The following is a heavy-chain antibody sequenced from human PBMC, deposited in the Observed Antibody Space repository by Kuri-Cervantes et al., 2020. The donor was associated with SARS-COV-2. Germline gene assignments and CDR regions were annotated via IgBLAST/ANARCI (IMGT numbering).Heavy chain of an antibody. V-gene: IGHV3-73*01. CDR1: GFLFSASA. CDR2: VRGKANNYAT. Sequence: GGSLRLSCEVSGFLFSASAIHWVRQGSGKGLEWVGRVRGKANNYATAYAASVKGRFTISRDDSKNMAYLQMNGLKTEDTAVYYCTTLIDCWGQGALVTVSS. J-gene: IGHJ4*02. CDR3: TTLIDC.